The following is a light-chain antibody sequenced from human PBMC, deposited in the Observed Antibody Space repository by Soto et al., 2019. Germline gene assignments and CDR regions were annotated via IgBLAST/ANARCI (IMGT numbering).Light chain of an antibody. Sequence: VLTQPPSVSGAPGQRVTISCTGSSSNIGAGYDVHWYQQLPGTAPKLLIYGNSNRPSGVPDRFSGSKSGTSASLAITGLQAEDEADYYCQSYDSSLSGHVVFGGGTKVTVL. V-gene: IGLV1-40*01. CDR3: QSYDSSLSGHVV. CDR2: GNS. CDR1: SSNIGAGYD. J-gene: IGLJ2*01.